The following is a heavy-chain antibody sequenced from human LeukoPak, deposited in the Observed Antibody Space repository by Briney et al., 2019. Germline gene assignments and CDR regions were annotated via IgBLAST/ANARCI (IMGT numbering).Heavy chain of an antibody. J-gene: IGHJ4*02. CDR1: GGSFSGYY. CDR2: INHSGST. V-gene: IGHV4-34*01. CDR3: ARDTTGY. Sequence: SETLSLTCAVYGGSFSGYYWSWIRQLPGKGLEWIGEINHSGSTDYNPSLKSRVTISVDTSKNQFSLKLSSVTAADTAVYYCARDTTGYWGQGTLVTVSS. D-gene: IGHD1-26*01.